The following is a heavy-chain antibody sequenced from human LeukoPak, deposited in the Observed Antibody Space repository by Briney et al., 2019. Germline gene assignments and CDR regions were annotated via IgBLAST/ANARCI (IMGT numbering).Heavy chain of an antibody. CDR2: IIPILGIA. J-gene: IGHJ4*02. CDR3: ASFATSVGATYVDY. Sequence: GSSVKVSCKASGGTFSSYAISWVRQAPGQGLEWMGRIIPILGIANYAQKFQGRVTITADKSTSTAYMELSSLRSEDTAVYYCASFATSVGATYVDYWGQGTLVTVSS. D-gene: IGHD1-26*01. V-gene: IGHV1-69*04. CDR1: GGTFSSYA.